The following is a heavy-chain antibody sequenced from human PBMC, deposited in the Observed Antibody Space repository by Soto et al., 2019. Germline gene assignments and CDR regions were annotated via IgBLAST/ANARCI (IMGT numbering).Heavy chain of an antibody. Sequence: QGQLVQSGAEVKKPGASVKVSCKASGYTFTSYGISWVRQAPGQGLEGMGWISAYNGNTNYAQKLQGRVTMTTDTATSTAYMELRSLRSDDTAVYYCARGSLGLGGVIAGTFDYWGQGTLVTVSS. D-gene: IGHD3-16*02. CDR1: GYTFTSYG. V-gene: IGHV1-18*01. CDR2: ISAYNGNT. CDR3: ARGSLGLGGVIAGTFDY. J-gene: IGHJ4*02.